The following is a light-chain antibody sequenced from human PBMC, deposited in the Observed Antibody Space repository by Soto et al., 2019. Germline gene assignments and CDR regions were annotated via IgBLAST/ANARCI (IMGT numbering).Light chain of an antibody. CDR3: QQYDNWPPLT. V-gene: IGKV3D-15*01. CDR2: DVS. CDR1: RNISNY. J-gene: IGKJ4*01. Sequence: FVLPHSTASLSSSPGASATPAYHTSRNISNYLIWYQHKPGQAPRLLIYDVSNRAAGSPARFSGSGSGTEFALTISALQSEDFAVYYCQQYDNWPPLTFGGGTKVDIK.